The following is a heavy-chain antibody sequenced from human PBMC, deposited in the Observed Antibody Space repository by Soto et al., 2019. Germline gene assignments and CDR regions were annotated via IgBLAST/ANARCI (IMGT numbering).Heavy chain of an antibody. CDR1: GFTFSSYS. CDR3: ARDRVGLVVVPAAILYYYYYYGMDV. J-gene: IGHJ6*02. CDR2: ISSSSSYI. D-gene: IGHD2-2*01. V-gene: IGHV3-21*01. Sequence: EVQLVESGGGLVKPGGSLRLSCAASGFTFSSYSMNWVRQAPGKGLEWVSSISSSSSYIYYADSVKGRFTISRDNAKNSLYLQMNSLRAEDTAVYYCARDRVGLVVVPAAILYYYYYYGMDVWGLGTTVTVSS.